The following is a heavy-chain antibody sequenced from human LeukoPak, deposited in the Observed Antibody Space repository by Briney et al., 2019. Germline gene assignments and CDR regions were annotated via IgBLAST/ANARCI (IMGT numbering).Heavy chain of an antibody. CDR1: GYTFTGYY. CDR3: AASVGSTGTFGLGFDY. D-gene: IGHD1-1*01. Sequence: ASVKVSCKASGYTFTGYYMHWVRQAPGQGLEWMGWINPNSGGTNYAQKFQGRVTMTRDTSISTAYMELSRLRSDDTAVYYCAASVGSTGTFGLGFDYWGQGTLVTVSS. CDR2: INPNSGGT. J-gene: IGHJ4*02. V-gene: IGHV1-2*02.